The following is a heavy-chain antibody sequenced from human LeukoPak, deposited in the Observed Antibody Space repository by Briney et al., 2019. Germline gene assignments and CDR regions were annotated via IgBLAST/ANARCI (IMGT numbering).Heavy chain of an antibody. CDR1: GFTFSSYW. CDR3: ARDLSSDSMGDFDY. J-gene: IGHJ4*02. CDR2: IKQDGSEK. D-gene: IGHD2/OR15-2a*01. V-gene: IGHV3-7*01. Sequence: GGSLRLSCAASGFTFSSYWMSWVRQAPGKGLEWVANIKQDGSEKYYVDSVKGRFTISRDNAKNSLYLQMNSLRAEDTAVYYCARDLSSDSMGDFDYWGQGTLVTVSS.